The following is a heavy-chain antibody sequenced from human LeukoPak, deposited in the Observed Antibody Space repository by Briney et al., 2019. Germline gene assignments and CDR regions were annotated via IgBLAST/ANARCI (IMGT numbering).Heavy chain of an antibody. D-gene: IGHD6-19*01. J-gene: IGHJ4*02. CDR2: ISSSSSYI. Sequence: GGSLRLSCAASGFTFSSYAMSWVRQAPGKGLEWVSSISSSSSYIYYADSVKGRFTISRDNAKNSLYLQMNSLRAEDTAVYYCARGLSSGWYDPSGFDYWGQGTLVTVSS. CDR1: GFTFSSYA. CDR3: ARGLSSGWYDPSGFDY. V-gene: IGHV3-21*01.